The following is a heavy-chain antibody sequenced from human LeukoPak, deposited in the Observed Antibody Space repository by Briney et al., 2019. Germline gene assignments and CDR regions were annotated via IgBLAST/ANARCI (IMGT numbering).Heavy chain of an antibody. V-gene: IGHV1-69*13. Sequence: ASVKVSCKASGGTCSSYAISWVRQAPGQGLEWMGGIIPIFGTANYAQKFQGRVTITADESTSTAYMELSSLRSEDTAVYYCARDYDFWSYWGQGTLVTVSS. CDR3: ARDYDFWSY. CDR1: GGTCSSYA. D-gene: IGHD3-3*01. J-gene: IGHJ4*02. CDR2: IIPIFGTA.